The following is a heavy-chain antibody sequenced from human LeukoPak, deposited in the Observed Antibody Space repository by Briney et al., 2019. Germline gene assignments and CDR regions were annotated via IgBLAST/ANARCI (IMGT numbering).Heavy chain of an antibody. J-gene: IGHJ6*03. CDR3: AKHLGSHSFLFYYMDV. CDR2: LSGSGTAT. V-gene: IGHV3-23*01. Sequence: GGSLRLSCEASQFTFSRFAMSWIRQAPGTGLEWVSTLSGSGTATYYADSVKGRFTTSRDNSKGTLYLRMDNLRADDTAVYYCAKHLGSHSFLFYYMDVWGTGTSVIVSS. CDR1: QFTFSRFA. D-gene: IGHD2-21*01.